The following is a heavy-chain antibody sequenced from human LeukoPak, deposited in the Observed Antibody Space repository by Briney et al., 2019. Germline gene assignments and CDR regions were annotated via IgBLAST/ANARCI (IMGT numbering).Heavy chain of an antibody. CDR1: VGSFSGYY. CDR2: INHSGST. J-gene: IGHJ4*02. Sequence: SETLSLTCAVYVGSFSGYYWTWIRQPPGKGLEWIGEINHSGSTNYNSSLKSRVTISVDTSKNQFSLKLSSVTAADTAVYFCARAEGYYDSSGYRGGSASVSYWGQGTLVTVSS. V-gene: IGHV4-34*01. D-gene: IGHD3-22*01. CDR3: ARAEGYYDSSGYRGGSASVSY.